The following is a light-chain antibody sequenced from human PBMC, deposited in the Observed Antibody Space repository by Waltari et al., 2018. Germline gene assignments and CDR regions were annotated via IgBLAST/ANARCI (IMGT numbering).Light chain of an antibody. CDR3: GSYASSGTDI. J-gene: IGLJ6*01. CDR2: EVN. CDR1: SSDIGAYNR. Sequence: QTALTQSPSVSGSPGQSVTISCTGTSSDIGAYNRVSWYQQHPGKAPKLIIYEVNKRPSGFSDHFSGTKSGNTASLTISGLQAEDEADYYCGSYASSGTDIFGSGTKLTVL. V-gene: IGLV2-14*01.